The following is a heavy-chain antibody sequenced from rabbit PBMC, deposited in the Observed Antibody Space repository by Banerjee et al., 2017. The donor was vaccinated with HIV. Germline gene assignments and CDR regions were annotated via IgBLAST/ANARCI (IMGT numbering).Heavy chain of an antibody. CDR3: ARDAGTSFSTYGMDL. V-gene: IGHV1S40*01. CDR1: GFSFNSGYD. CDR2: IYAGSSGST. D-gene: IGHD4-2*01. Sequence: EESGGGLVKPGTSLTLTCRASGFSFNSGYDMCWVRQAPGKGLEWIACIYAGSSGSTYSATWAKGRFTVSETSSTTVTLQMTTLTAADTATYFCARDAGTSFSTYGMDLWGQGTLVTVS. J-gene: IGHJ6*01.